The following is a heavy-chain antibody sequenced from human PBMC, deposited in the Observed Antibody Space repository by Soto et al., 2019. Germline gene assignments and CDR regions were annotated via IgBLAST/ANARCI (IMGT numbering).Heavy chain of an antibody. D-gene: IGHD6-13*01. Sequence: SETLSLTCTVSGGSISSYYWSWVRQPPGKGLEWIGYIYYSGSTNYNPSLKSRVTISVDTSKNQFSLKLSSVTAADTAVYYCARAIAAAAPFDYWGQGTLVTVSS. CDR3: ARAIAAAAPFDY. CDR1: GGSISSYY. V-gene: IGHV4-59*01. CDR2: IYYSGST. J-gene: IGHJ4*02.